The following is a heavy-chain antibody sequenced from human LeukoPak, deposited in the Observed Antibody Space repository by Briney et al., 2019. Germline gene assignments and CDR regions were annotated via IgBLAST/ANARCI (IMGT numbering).Heavy chain of an antibody. CDR1: GGSISSYY. J-gene: IGHJ3*02. CDR3: ARLPGIDAFDI. D-gene: IGHD3-10*01. V-gene: IGHV4-59*08. Sequence: SETLSLTCTVSGGSISSYYWSWIRQPPGKGLEWIGYIHYSGSTNYNPSLKSRVTISVDTSKSQFSLKLSSVTAADTAVYYCARLPGIDAFDIWGQGTMVTVSS. CDR2: IHYSGST.